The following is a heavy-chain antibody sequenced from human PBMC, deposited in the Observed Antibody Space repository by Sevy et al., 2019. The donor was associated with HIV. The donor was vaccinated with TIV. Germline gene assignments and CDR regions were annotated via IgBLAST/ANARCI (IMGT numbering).Heavy chain of an antibody. J-gene: IGHJ4*02. V-gene: IGHV3-30*04. CDR1: GI. D-gene: IGHD3-22*01. CDR3: AGEGGSSGRCGYFHY. Sequence: GGSLRLSCAASGIMHWVRQAPGRGLEWVAGISHDGVGKYYLDSVKGRVIVSRDNAKNKVYLEINSLRTEDTAVYYCAGEGGSSGRCGYFHYWGLGTLVTVSS. CDR2: ISHDGVGK.